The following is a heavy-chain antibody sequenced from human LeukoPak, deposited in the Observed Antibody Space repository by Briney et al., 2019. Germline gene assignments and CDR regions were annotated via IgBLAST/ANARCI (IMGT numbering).Heavy chain of an antibody. CDR2: IYYSGST. CDR1: GGSIRSYY. CDR3: AREQWPGNYYGMDV. V-gene: IGHV4-59*01. D-gene: IGHD6-19*01. Sequence: SETLSLTCTVSGGSIRSYYWSWIRQPPGKGLECIGYIYYSGSTNYNPSLKSRVTISVDTSKNQFSQELSSVTAADTAVYYCAREQWPGNYYGMDVWGQGTTVTVSS. J-gene: IGHJ6*02.